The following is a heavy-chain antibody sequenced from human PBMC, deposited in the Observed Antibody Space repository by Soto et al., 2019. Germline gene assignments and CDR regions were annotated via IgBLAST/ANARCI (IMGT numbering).Heavy chain of an antibody. CDR2: MNPNSGNT. CDR3: ARTLYYYGSGDHYYYMDV. V-gene: IGHV1-8*02. J-gene: IGHJ6*03. CDR1: GYTFTGYY. D-gene: IGHD3-10*01. Sequence: SVKVSCKASGYTFTGYYMHWVRQAPGQGLEWMGWMNPNSGNTGYAQKFQGRVTMTRNTSISTAYMELSSLRSEDTAVYYCARTLYYYGSGDHYYYMDVWGKGTTVTVSS.